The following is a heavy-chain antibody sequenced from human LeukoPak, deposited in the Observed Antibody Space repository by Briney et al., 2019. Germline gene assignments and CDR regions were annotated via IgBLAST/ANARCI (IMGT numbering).Heavy chain of an antibody. CDR2: IDGDGSRA. V-gene: IGHV3-74*01. CDR3: VREAGGTYALDV. Sequence: GGSLRLSCAASGFTFNTYWMHWVRQGPGKGLVWVSRIDGDGSRASYADSVKGRFTISRDNAKNTLYLQMNSPRPEDTAVYFCVREAGGTYALDVWGQGTMVTVSS. D-gene: IGHD3-16*01. J-gene: IGHJ3*01. CDR1: GFTFNTYW.